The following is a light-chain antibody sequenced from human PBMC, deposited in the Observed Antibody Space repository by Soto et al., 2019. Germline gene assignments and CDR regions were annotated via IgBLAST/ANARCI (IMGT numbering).Light chain of an antibody. J-gene: IGKJ4*01. CDR2: DAS. Sequence: DIQMTQSPSTLSASVGDRVTISCRASQTISNWLAWYQQKPGKAPKLLIYDASSLESGVPSRFSGSGSGTEFTLTISSLQPEDFATYYCQQYNSYSPLTFGGGTKVDIK. CDR1: QTISNW. V-gene: IGKV1-5*01. CDR3: QQYNSYSPLT.